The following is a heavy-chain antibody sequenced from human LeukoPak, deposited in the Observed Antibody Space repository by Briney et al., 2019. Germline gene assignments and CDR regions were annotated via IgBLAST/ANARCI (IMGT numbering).Heavy chain of an antibody. J-gene: IGHJ4*02. D-gene: IGHD3-3*01. CDR3: ATDRGWRTSGYYLYYFEY. CDR2: IKHDGSVK. V-gene: IGHV3-7*01. CDR1: GFSFSSYV. Sequence: GGSLRLSCAASGFSFSSYVMSWVRQAPGKGLEWVASIKHDGSVKYYVDSVRGRFTISRDNTMNSLYLQMSSLRAEDTAVYYCATDRGWRTSGYYLYYFEYWGQGTLVTYSS.